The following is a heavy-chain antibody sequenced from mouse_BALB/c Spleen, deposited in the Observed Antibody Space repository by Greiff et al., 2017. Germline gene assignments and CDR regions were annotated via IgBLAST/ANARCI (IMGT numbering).Heavy chain of an antibody. V-gene: IGHV1-9*01. CDR2: ILPGSGST. CDR3: ARIATAFAY. D-gene: IGHD1-2*01. Sequence: VQGVESGAELMKPGASVKISCKATGYTFGSYWIEWVKQRPGHGLEWIGEILPGSGSTNYNEKFKGKATFTADTSSNTAYMQLSSLTSEDSAVYYCARIATAFAYWGQGTLVTVSA. J-gene: IGHJ3*01. CDR1: GYTFGSYW.